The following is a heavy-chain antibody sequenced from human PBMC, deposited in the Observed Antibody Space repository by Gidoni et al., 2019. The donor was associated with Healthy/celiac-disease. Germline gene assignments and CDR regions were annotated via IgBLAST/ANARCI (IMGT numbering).Heavy chain of an antibody. Sequence: QVQLVQSGAEVKKPGASVKVSCKASGYTFTSYYMHWVRQAPGQGLEWMGILNPSGGSTSYAQKFQGRVTMTRDTSTSTVYMELSSLRSEDTAVYYCARGDDGYTPGAYYFDYWGQGTLVTVSS. D-gene: IGHD5-12*01. CDR1: GYTFTSYY. CDR2: LNPSGGST. V-gene: IGHV1-46*01. CDR3: ARGDDGYTPGAYYFDY. J-gene: IGHJ4*02.